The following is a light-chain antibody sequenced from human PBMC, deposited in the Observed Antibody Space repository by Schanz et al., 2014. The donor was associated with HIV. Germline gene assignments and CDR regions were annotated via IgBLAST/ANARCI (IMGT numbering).Light chain of an antibody. CDR2: SDY. J-gene: IGLJ3*02. Sequence: QSVLTQPPSASGTPGQRVTISCSGSSSNIGSHTVNWYQQLPGTAPKLLIYSDYQRPSGVPDRFPGSKSGTSASLAISGLQSEDEADYYCAAWDDRLNGLWVFGGGTKLTVL. CDR1: SSNIGSHT. V-gene: IGLV1-44*01. CDR3: AAWDDRLNGLWV.